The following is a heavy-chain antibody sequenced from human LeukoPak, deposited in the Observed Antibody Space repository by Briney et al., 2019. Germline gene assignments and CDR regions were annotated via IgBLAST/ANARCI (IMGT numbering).Heavy chain of an antibody. Sequence: GGSLGLSCVASGFTLRTYAMHWVRQAPGKGLEWVAVISSDGSKKFYSDSVKGQFTISRDNSKNTLYLQMSSLRTEDTGVYFCVRDAGGYWGQGTLVTVSS. D-gene: IGHD1-14*01. V-gene: IGHV3-30-3*01. CDR1: GFTLRTYA. CDR3: VRDAGGY. J-gene: IGHJ4*02. CDR2: ISSDGSKK.